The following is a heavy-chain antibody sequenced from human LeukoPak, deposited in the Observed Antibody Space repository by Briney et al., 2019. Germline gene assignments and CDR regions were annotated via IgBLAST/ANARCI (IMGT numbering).Heavy chain of an antibody. D-gene: IGHD6-19*01. Sequence: GESLQISCKGSGYRFTTYWMAWVRQMPGKGLEWMGIIYPRDSDTRYSPSFQGQVTISADKSISTAYLRWSSLKASDTAMYYCARVYGSITVAGYFDYWGQGTLVTVSS. CDR3: ARVYGSITVAGYFDY. V-gene: IGHV5-51*01. CDR1: GYRFTTYW. CDR2: IYPRDSDT. J-gene: IGHJ4*02.